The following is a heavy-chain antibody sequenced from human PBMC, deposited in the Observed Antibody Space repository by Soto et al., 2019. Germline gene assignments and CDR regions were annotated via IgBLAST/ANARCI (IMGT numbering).Heavy chain of an antibody. J-gene: IGHJ4*02. D-gene: IGHD1-26*01. CDR1: GFTFSSYA. V-gene: IGHV3-23*01. CDR2: ISGSGGST. Sequence: EVQLLESGGGLVQPGGSLRLSCAASGFTFSSYAMSWVRQTPGKGLEWVSAISGSGGSTYYADSVKGRFTISRDNSKNTLYLQMNSLRAEDTAVYYCAKGSFEYSGGSGFDYWGQGTLVTVSS. CDR3: AKGSFEYSGGSGFDY.